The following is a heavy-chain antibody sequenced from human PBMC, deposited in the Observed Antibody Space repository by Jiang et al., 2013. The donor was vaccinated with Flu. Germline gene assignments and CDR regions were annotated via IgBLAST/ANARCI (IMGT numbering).Heavy chain of an antibody. J-gene: IGHJ4*02. Sequence: TLSCTVSGFSFTSYVMHWVRQAPGRGLEWLAVTWYNGNDKYYADSVRDRFTISGDSSKRTVYLHMGGLRAEDTAVYHCAREKSASGDFDYWGQGTLVTVSS. CDR2: TWYNGNDK. CDR1: GFSFTSYV. V-gene: IGHV3-33*01. CDR3: AREKSASGDFDY. D-gene: IGHD6-13*01.